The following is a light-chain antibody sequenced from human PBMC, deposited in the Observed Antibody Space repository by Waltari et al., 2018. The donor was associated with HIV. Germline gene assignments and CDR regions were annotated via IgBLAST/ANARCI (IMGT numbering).Light chain of an antibody. CDR3: SSYAGSNNLV. CDR2: EVS. Sequence: QSALTQPPSASGSPGQSVTISCTGTSSDVGPYDYVYWYQQHPGKAPKLMIYEVSTRPSGVPDRFSGSKSANTASLTVSGLQEDDEADYYCSSYAGSNNLVFGGGTKLTVL. J-gene: IGLJ3*02. V-gene: IGLV2-8*01. CDR1: SSDVGPYDY.